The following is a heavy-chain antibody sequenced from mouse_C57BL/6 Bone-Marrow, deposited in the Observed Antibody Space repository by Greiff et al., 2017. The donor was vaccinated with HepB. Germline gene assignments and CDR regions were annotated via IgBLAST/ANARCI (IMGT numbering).Heavy chain of an antibody. J-gene: IGHJ3*01. D-gene: IGHD2-1*01. CDR3: ARDGNYEDWFAY. V-gene: IGHV5-9*01. CDR1: GFTFSSYT. CDR2: ISGGGGNT. Sequence: EVKLQESGGGLVKPGGSLKLSCAASGFTFSSYTMSWVRQTPEKRLEWVATISGGGGNTYYPDSVKGRFTISRDNAKNTLYLQMSSLRSEDTALYYCARDGNYEDWFAYWGQGTLVTVSA.